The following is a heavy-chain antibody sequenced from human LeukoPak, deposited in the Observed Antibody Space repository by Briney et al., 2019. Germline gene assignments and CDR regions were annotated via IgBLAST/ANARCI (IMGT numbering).Heavy chain of an antibody. CDR1: GGTFSSYA. V-gene: IGHV1-69*05. Sequence: SVKVSCKASGGTFSSYAISWVRQAPGQGLEWMGGIIPIFGTANYAQKFQGRPTMTTDTSRSTTYMELRSLRSDDTAVYYCARDGGGGYVGNYWGQGTLVTVSS. CDR2: IIPIFGTA. CDR3: ARDGGGGYVGNY. D-gene: IGHD5-12*01. J-gene: IGHJ4*02.